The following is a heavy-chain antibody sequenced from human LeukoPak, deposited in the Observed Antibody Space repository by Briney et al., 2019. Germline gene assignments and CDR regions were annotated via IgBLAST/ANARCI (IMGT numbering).Heavy chain of an antibody. CDR1: GFIFSHHG. D-gene: IGHD6-19*01. V-gene: IGHV3-23*01. CDR3: AKRRYSSGWSTDAFDI. CDR2: IRADAVTT. Sequence: GGSLRLSCATSGFIFSHHGMNWVRQAPGKGLEWVSGIRADAVTTYYADSVKGRFIISRDNSKNTVYLQMNSLSAEDTAIYYCAKRRYSSGWSTDAFDIWDQGTMVTVSS. J-gene: IGHJ3*02.